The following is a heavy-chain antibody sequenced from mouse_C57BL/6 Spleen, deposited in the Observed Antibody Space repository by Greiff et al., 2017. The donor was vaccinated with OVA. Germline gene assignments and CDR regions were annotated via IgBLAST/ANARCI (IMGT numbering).Heavy chain of an antibody. Sequence: VQLQQSGAELVKSGSPVRIRCNTRRYSFSIYWTHMATQSPGKGLEWIGQIYPGDGDTNYNGKFKGKATLTADKASSTAYMQLSSLTSEVSAVYFGARQDGPGDHTDYWAHGTPLTISS. V-gene: IGHV1-80*01. D-gene: IGHD2-3*01. CDR2: IYPGDGDT. CDR1: RYSFSIYW. CDR3: ARQDGPGDHTDY. J-gene: IGHJ2*01.